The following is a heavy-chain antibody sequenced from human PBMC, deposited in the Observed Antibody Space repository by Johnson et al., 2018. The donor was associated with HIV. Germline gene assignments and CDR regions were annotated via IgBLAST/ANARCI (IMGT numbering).Heavy chain of an antibody. J-gene: IGHJ3*02. Sequence: QMLLVESGGGVVQPGRSLRLSCAASGFTVSSNYMSWVRQAPGKGLEWVAVISYVGTNEDYADSVKGRFTISRDNSKNTLYLQMNSLRAEDTAVYYCVREGSEWLAGENTFDIWG. CDR1: GFTVSSNY. CDR3: VREGSEWLAGENTFDI. V-gene: IGHV3-30*14. CDR2: ISYVGTNE. D-gene: IGHD6-19*01.